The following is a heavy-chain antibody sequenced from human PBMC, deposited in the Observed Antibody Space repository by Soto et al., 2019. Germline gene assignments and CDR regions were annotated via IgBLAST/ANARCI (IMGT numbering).Heavy chain of an antibody. D-gene: IGHD3-22*01. CDR2: IYYTGST. V-gene: IGHV4-39*02. Sequence: SETLSLTCTVSGGSISSSSYYWGWIRQPPGKGLEWIGGIYYTGSTYYNPSLKSRLTISIDRSKNHFSLKLSPVTAADTAVYYCARLYPYYHTSGSDSWGQGTLVTVSS. CDR1: GGSISSSSYY. CDR3: ARLYPYYHTSGSDS. J-gene: IGHJ4*02.